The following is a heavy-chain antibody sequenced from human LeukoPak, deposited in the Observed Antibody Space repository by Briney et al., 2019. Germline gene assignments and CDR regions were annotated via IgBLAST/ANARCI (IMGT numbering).Heavy chain of an antibody. J-gene: IGHJ4*02. CDR1: GYTSTSYG. CDR2: ISAYNGNT. D-gene: IGHD2-2*01. Sequence: GASVKVSCKASGYTSTSYGISWVRQATGQGLEWMGWISAYNGNTNYAQKLQGRVTMTTDTSTSTAYMELRSLRSDDTAVYYCARLGVVPDAPYYFDYWGQGTLVTVSS. V-gene: IGHV1-18*04. CDR3: ARLGVVPDAPYYFDY.